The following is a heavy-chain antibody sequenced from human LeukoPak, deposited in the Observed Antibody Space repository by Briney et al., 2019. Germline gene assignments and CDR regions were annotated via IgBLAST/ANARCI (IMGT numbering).Heavy chain of an antibody. Sequence: SETLSLTCTVSGGSISSSSYYWGWIRQPPGKGLEWIGSIYYSGSTYYNPSLKSRVTISVDTSKNQFSLKLSSVTAADTAVYYCARDTSPYSNSGDNWFDPWGQGTLVTVSS. J-gene: IGHJ5*02. V-gene: IGHV4-39*02. D-gene: IGHD4-11*01. CDR3: ARDTSPYSNSGDNWFDP. CDR1: GGSISSSSYY. CDR2: IYYSGST.